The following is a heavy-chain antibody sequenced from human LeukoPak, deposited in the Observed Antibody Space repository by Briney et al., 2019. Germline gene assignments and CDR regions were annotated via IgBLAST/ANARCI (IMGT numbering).Heavy chain of an antibody. D-gene: IGHD2-2*02. CDR1: GGSFSSYF. V-gene: IGHV4-59*01. Sequence: SETLSLTCTVSGGSFSSYFWSWIRQPPGKGLECIGYIYHSGSTNYNPSLKSRVTISVDTSKNQFSLKLSSVTAADTAVYYCARTYCSSTSCYTASVAFDIWGQGTMVTVSS. CDR3: ARTYCSSTSCYTASVAFDI. J-gene: IGHJ3*02. CDR2: IYHSGST.